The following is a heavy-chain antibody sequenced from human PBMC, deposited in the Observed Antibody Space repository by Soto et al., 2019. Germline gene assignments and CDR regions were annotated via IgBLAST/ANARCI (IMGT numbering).Heavy chain of an antibody. D-gene: IGHD3-10*01. CDR3: ARSDYYGSGSYYDSLYYYYYYMDV. CDR1: GGSISSCY. V-gene: IGHV4-59*08. CDR2: IYYSGST. J-gene: IGHJ6*03. Sequence: PSETLSLTCTVPGGSISSCYWSWIRQPPGKGLEWIGYIYYSGSTNYNPSLKSRVTISVDTSKNQFSLKLSSVTAADTAVYYCARSDYYGSGSYYDSLYYYYYYMDVWGKGTTVTVSS.